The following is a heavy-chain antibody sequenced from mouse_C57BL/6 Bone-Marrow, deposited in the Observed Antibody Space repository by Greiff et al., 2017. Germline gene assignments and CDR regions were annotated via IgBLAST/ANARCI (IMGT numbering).Heavy chain of an antibody. D-gene: IGHD1-1*01. J-gene: IGHJ2*01. CDR2: IHPSDSDT. V-gene: IGHV1-74*01. CDR3: ASAGFITTGVATRFDD. CDR1: GYTFTSYW. Sequence: VQLQQPGAELVKPGASVKVSCKASGYTFTSYWMHWVKQRPGQGLEWIGRIHPSDSDTNYNQKFKGKATLTVDKSSSTAYMQLSSLTSEDSAVYYCASAGFITTGVATRFDDWGQGTTLTVSS.